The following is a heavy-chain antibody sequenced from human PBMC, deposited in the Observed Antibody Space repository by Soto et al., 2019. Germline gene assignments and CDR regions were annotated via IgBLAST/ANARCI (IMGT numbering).Heavy chain of an antibody. CDR1: GFSFSSYA. CDR2: ISYDGNNK. CDR3: ARAPPRGIAAPGTWGSGMDV. Sequence: GGSLRLSCAASGFSFSSYAMHWVRQAPGKGLEWVAVISYDGNNKYYADSVKGRITISRDSSKNMVYLQMNSLRPEDTAVYYCARAPPRGIAAPGTWGSGMDVWGQGTTVTVSS. J-gene: IGHJ6*02. V-gene: IGHV3-30-3*01. D-gene: IGHD6-13*01.